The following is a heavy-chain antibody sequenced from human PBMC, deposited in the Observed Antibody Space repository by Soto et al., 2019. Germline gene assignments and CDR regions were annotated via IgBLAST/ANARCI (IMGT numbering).Heavy chain of an antibody. Sequence: GGSLRLSCVASGFTFSGYWMSWVRQTPGKGLEWVTNTKPDGSETYYLDSVTGRFTISRDNVRNSLYLQMSSLRGDDTAVYYCERHDGYRSIDYWGQGDLVTVSS. J-gene: IGHJ4*02. CDR3: ERHDGYRSIDY. D-gene: IGHD5-18*01. CDR2: TKPDGSET. CDR1: GFTFSGYW. V-gene: IGHV3-7*03.